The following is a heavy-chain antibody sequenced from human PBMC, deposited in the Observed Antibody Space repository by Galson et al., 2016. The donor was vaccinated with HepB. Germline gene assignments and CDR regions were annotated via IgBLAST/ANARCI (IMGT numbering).Heavy chain of an antibody. CDR2: ITGSSTTI. Sequence: SLRLSCAASGFTFSGYNMNWVRQAPGKGLEWISFITGSSTTILYADPVKGRFTISSDNAKNSLYLQMNSLRAEDTALYYCATTGGIAARPGNWYFDLWGRGTPVTVSS. CDR3: ATTGGIAARPGNWYFDL. CDR1: GFTFSGYN. J-gene: IGHJ2*01. D-gene: IGHD6-6*01. V-gene: IGHV3-48*04.